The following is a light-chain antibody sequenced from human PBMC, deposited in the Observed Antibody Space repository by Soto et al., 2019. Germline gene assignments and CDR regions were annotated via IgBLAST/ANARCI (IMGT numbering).Light chain of an antibody. J-gene: IGKJ1*01. CDR1: QSIDFN. CDR2: GAY. Sequence: VMTQSPATLSVSPGERVTLSCRASQSIDFNLAWYQQKPGQAPRLIISGAYTRATGVPPRFSGSGSGTEFTLTISSLQSEDFAVYYCQQYNNWPPWTFGQGTKVDIK. CDR3: QQYNNWPPWT. V-gene: IGKV3-15*01.